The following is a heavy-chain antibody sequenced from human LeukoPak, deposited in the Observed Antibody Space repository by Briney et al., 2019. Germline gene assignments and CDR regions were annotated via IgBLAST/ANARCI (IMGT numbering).Heavy chain of an antibody. CDR2: IHPSGRP. Sequence: SETLSLTCGVYGGSLSGYYWTWIRQPPGKGLEWIGEIHPSGRPYYNPSLESRVTMSLDTSENQFSLKMSSVTAADTAIYYCARATGVWFDPWGQGTLVTVSS. J-gene: IGHJ5*02. V-gene: IGHV4-34*01. D-gene: IGHD7-27*01. CDR1: GGSLSGYY. CDR3: ARATGVWFDP.